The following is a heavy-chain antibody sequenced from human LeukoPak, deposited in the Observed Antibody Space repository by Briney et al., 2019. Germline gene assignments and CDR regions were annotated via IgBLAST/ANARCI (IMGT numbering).Heavy chain of an antibody. J-gene: IGHJ4*02. D-gene: IGHD3-9*01. CDR1: GFTFSSYA. V-gene: IGHV3-30-3*01. CDR2: ISYDGSNK. Sequence: GRSLRLSCAASGFTFSSYAMHWVRQAPGKGLEWVAVISYDGSNKYYADSVKGRFTISRDNSKNTLYLQMNSLRAEDTAVYYCARDSLYYDILTGYYNGGIDYWGQGTLVTVSS. CDR3: ARDSLYYDILTGYYNGGIDY.